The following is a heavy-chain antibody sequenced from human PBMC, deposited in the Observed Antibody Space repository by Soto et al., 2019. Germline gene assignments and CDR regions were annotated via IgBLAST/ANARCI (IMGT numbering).Heavy chain of an antibody. Sequence: GGSLRLSCVASGFSFSNYNMNWVRQAPGKGLEWVSYITDSSDTVHYADSVRGRFTISRDNAESSLYLQMNSLRDEDTAVYYCAGLENYYYGMDVWGQGTTVTVSS. J-gene: IGHJ6*02. CDR3: AGLENYYYGMDV. V-gene: IGHV3-48*02. CDR1: GFSFSNYN. CDR2: ITDSSDTV.